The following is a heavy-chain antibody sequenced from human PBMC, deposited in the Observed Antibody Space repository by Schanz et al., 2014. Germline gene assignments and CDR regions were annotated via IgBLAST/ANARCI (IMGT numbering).Heavy chain of an antibody. D-gene: IGHD3-3*01. J-gene: IGHJ4*02. Sequence: EVHLEESGGGLVQPGGSQRLSCAVSGFTFSNCDMTWVRQAPGKGLEWVSAISGSGGSTYYADSVKGRFTISRDNSDNTLYLQMNNLRAEDTAVYYCARGSGTFDSWGQGTLVTVSS. CDR2: ISGSGGST. CDR3: ARGSGTFDS. V-gene: IGHV3-23*04. CDR1: GFTFSNCD.